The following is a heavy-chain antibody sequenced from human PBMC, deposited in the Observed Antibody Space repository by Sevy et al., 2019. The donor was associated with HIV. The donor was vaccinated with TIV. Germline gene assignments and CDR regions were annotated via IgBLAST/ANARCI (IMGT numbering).Heavy chain of an antibody. V-gene: IGHV2-5*01. Sequence: SGPTLVKPTQTLTLTCTFSGFSLSTSGVGVGWIRQPPGKALEWLALIYWNDDKRYSPSLKSRLTITKDTSKTQVVLTMTNLDPVETATYYCAHSYQQYDILTGYYKTKGGPSWFDPWGQGTLVTVSS. CDR1: GFSLSTSGVG. CDR3: AHSYQQYDILTGYYKTKGGPSWFDP. J-gene: IGHJ5*02. D-gene: IGHD3-9*01. CDR2: IYWNDDK.